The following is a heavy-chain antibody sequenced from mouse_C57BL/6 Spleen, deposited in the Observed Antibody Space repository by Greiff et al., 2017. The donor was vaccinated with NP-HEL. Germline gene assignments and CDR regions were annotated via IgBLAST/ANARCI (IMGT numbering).Heavy chain of an antibody. D-gene: IGHD1-1*01. CDR3: ARSVLRADWYFDV. CDR1: GYTFTSYW. Sequence: VQLQQPGTELVKPGASVKLSCKASGYTFTSYWMHWVKQRPGQGLEWIGNINPSNGGTNYNEKFKSKATLTVDKSSSTAYMQLSSLTSEDSAVYYCARSVLRADWYFDVWGTGTTVTVSS. CDR2: INPSNGGT. V-gene: IGHV1-53*01. J-gene: IGHJ1*03.